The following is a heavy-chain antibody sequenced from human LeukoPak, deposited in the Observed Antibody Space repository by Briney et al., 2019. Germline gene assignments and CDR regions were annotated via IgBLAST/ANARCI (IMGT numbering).Heavy chain of an antibody. V-gene: IGHV3-53*04. D-gene: IGHD3-3*01. Sequence: GGSLRLSCAASGFTVSSNYMSWVRQAPGKGLEWVSVIYSGGSTYYADSVEGRFTISRHNSKNTLYLQMNSLRAEDTAVYYCARVGSEKALRFLEWPKGGMDVWGQGTTVTVSS. CDR2: IYSGGST. CDR3: ARVGSEKALRFLEWPKGGMDV. CDR1: GFTVSSNY. J-gene: IGHJ6*02.